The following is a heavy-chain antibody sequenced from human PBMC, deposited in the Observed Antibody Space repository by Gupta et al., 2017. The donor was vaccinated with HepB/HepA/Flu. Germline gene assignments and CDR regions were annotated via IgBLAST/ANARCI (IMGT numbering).Heavy chain of an antibody. CDR1: GFTFSSHW. Sequence: EVQLVESGGGLVQPGGSLRLSCAASGFTFSSHWVTWVGQAPGKGLEWGANIKKDGSEKKYVDSVKGRFIISRDNAKDSMYLQMNSLRAEDTAVYYCARGSGSTTRALDIWGQGTMVTVSS. CDR3: ARGSGSTTRALDI. CDR2: IKKDGSEK. V-gene: IGHV3-7*01. D-gene: IGHD2/OR15-2a*01. J-gene: IGHJ3*02.